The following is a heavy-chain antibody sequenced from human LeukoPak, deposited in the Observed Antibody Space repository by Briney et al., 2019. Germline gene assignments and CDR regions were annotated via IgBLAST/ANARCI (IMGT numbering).Heavy chain of an antibody. CDR2: INPSGGST. CDR3: ASETLGYDALDI. CDR1: GYTFTSYY. Sequence: ASVKVSCKASGYTFTSYYMHWVRQAPGQGLEWMGIINPSGGSTSYAQKFQGRVTMTRDTSTSTVYMELSSLRAEDTAVYYCASETLGYDALDIWGQGTMVTVSS. V-gene: IGHV1-46*01. D-gene: IGHD7-27*01. J-gene: IGHJ3*02.